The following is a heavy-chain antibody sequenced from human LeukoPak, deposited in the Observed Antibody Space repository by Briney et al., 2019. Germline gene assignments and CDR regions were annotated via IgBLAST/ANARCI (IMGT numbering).Heavy chain of an antibody. J-gene: IGHJ6*03. V-gene: IGHV1-18*01. CDR2: ISAYNGNT. Sequence: GASVKVSCKASGYTFTSYGISWVRQAPGQGVEWMGWISAYNGNTNYAQKLQGRVTITTDTSTSTDYMEMRRLRDEDTAVYYCARTPNSFWSGYYTWDYYYYYMDVWGKGTTVTVSS. CDR3: ARTPNSFWSGYYTWDYYYYYMDV. CDR1: GYTFTSYG. D-gene: IGHD3-3*01.